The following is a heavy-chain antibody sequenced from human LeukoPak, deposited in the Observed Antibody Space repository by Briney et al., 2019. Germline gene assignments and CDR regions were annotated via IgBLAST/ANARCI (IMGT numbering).Heavy chain of an antibody. CDR1: GFTFGSYS. Sequence: GGPLRLSCAASGFTFGSYSMNWVRQAPGKGLEWVSYISSSSSTIYYADSVKGRFTISRDNAKNSLYLQMNSLRAEDTAVYYCARVYCSSTSCYPKLFDYWGQGTLVTVSS. CDR2: ISSSSSTI. D-gene: IGHD2-2*01. V-gene: IGHV3-48*01. J-gene: IGHJ4*02. CDR3: ARVYCSSTSCYPKLFDY.